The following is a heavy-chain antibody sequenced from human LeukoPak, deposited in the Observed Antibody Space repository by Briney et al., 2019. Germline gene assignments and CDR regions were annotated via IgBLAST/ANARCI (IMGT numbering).Heavy chain of an antibody. Sequence: PSETLSLTCTVSSGSISSYYWSWIRQPPGKGLEWIGYIYYSGSTNYNPSLKSRVTISVDTSKNQFSLKLSSVTAADTAVYYCARTNAYYDFWSGYYFDYWGQGTLVTVSS. CDR3: ARTNAYYDFWSGYYFDY. V-gene: IGHV4-59*08. CDR2: IYYSGST. J-gene: IGHJ4*02. D-gene: IGHD3-3*01. CDR1: SGSISSYY.